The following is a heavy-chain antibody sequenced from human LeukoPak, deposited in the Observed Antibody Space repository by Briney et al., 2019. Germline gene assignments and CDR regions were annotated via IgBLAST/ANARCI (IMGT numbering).Heavy chain of an antibody. V-gene: IGHV1-2*06. D-gene: IGHD6-19*01. CDR2: INPNSGGT. Sequence: GASVKVSCKASGYAFTGYYMLWVRQAPGQGLEWMGRINPNSGGTNYAQKFQGRVTMTRDTSISTAYMELSRLRSDDTAVYYCARDRFPPRSSGSGWYSGPRDFDYWGQGTLVTVSS. J-gene: IGHJ4*02. CDR1: GYAFTGYY. CDR3: ARDRFPPRSSGSGWYSGPRDFDY.